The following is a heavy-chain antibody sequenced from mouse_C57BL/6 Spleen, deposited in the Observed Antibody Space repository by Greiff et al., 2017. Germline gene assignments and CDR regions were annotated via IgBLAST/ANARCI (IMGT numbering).Heavy chain of an antibody. CDR1: GYTFTSYG. CDR2: IYPRSGNT. J-gene: IGHJ2*01. V-gene: IGHV1-81*01. CDR3: ARNYGNAGYYFDY. D-gene: IGHD2-1*01. Sequence: QVHVKQSGAELARPGASVKLSCKASGYTFTSYGISWVKQRTGQGLEWIGEIYPRSGNTYYNEKFKGKATLTADKSSSTAYMELRSLTSEDSAVYFCARNYGNAGYYFDYWGQGTTLTVSS.